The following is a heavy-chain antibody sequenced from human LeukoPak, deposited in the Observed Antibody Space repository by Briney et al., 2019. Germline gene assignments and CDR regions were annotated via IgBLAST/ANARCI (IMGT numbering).Heavy chain of an antibody. D-gene: IGHD3-3*01. CDR2: MNPNSGNT. CDR1: GYTFTGYY. CDR3: ARARLDFWSDYYYMDV. J-gene: IGHJ6*03. Sequence: ASVKVSCKASGYTFTGYYMHWVRQAPGQGLEWMGWMNPNSGNTGYAQKFQGRVTITRNTSISTAYMELSSLRSEDTAVYCCARARLDFWSDYYYMDVWGKGTTVTVSS. V-gene: IGHV1-8*03.